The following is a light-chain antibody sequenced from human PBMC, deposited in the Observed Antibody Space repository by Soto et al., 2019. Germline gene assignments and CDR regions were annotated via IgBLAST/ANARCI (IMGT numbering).Light chain of an antibody. V-gene: IGKV1-9*01. CDR1: QDICSF. CDR2: AAS. J-gene: IGKJ3*01. CDR3: QQRSNLAIT. Sequence: DIQFTQSPSFLSSSVGDRVTITCLSSQDICSFLAWSQQKAGKAPKLLIFAASTLQSGVPSRFSGSGSGTEFTLTISSLEPEDFAVYYCQQRSNLAITFGPGTKVDIK.